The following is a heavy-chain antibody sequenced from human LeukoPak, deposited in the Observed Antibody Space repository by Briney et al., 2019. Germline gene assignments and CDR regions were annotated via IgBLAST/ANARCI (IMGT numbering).Heavy chain of an antibody. CDR2: ISSSSSYI. CDR3: ARELSDIAVVPAAMGVDY. D-gene: IGHD2-2*01. CDR1: GFTFSSYS. J-gene: IGHJ4*02. V-gene: IGHV3-21*01. Sequence: GGSLRLSCAASGFTFSSYSMNWVRQAPGKGLEWVSSISSSSSYIYYADSVKGRFTISRDNAKNSLYLQMNSLRAEDTAVYYCARELSDIAVVPAAMGVDYWGQGTLVTVSS.